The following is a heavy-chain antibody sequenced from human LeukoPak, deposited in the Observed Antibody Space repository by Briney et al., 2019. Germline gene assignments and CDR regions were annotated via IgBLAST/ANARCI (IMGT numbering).Heavy chain of an antibody. CDR2: IYHSGST. J-gene: IGHJ4*02. D-gene: IGHD5-18*01. Sequence: PSETLSLTCTVSGGSISSYYSSWIRQPPGKGLEWIWYIYHSGSTKYNTSIKSRVTISVDKSKNQLSLKLISVTAADTAVYYCARDVGTALVTGDYWGQGTLVTVSS. CDR1: GGSISSYY. V-gene: IGHV4-59*12. CDR3: ARDVGTALVTGDY.